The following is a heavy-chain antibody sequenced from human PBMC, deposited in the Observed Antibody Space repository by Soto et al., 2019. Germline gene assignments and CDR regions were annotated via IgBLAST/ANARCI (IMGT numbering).Heavy chain of an antibody. J-gene: IGHJ4*02. V-gene: IGHV1-3*01. CDR3: ARAMTTGYFDY. D-gene: IGHD4-4*01. Sequence: ASVKVSCKASGYTFTSYAMHWVRQAPGQRLEWMGWIDAGNGNTKYSQKFQGRVTITRDTSASTAYMELSSLRSEDTAVYYCARAMTTGYFDYWGQGTLVTVSS. CDR2: IDAGNGNT. CDR1: GYTFTSYA.